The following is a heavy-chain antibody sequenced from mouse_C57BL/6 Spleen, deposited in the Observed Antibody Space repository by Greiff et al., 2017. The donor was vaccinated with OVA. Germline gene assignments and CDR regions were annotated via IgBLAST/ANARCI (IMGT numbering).Heavy chain of an antibody. V-gene: IGHV1-52*01. CDR3: ARYGYYDYYAMDY. Sequence: VQLQQPGAELVRPGSSVKLSCKASGYTFTSYWMHWVKQRPIQGLEWIGNIDPSDSETHYNQKFKDKATLTVDKSSSTAYMQLSSLTSEDSAVYYCARYGYYDYYAMDYWGQGTSVTVSS. D-gene: IGHD2-3*01. J-gene: IGHJ4*01. CDR2: IDPSDSET. CDR1: GYTFTSYW.